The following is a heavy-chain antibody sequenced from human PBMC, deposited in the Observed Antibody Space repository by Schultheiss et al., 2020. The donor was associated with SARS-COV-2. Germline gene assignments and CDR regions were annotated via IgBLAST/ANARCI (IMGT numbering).Heavy chain of an antibody. V-gene: IGHV3-23*01. D-gene: IGHD3-3*01. CDR2: ISGSGGST. Sequence: GGSLRLSCAASGFTFSSYWMHWVRQAPGKGLEWVSAISGSGGSTYYADSVKGRFTISRDNSKNTLYLQMNSLRAEDTAVYYCARDEGRFLEWLNYYYYGMDVWGQGTTVTVSS. J-gene: IGHJ6*02. CDR1: GFTFSSYW. CDR3: ARDEGRFLEWLNYYYYGMDV.